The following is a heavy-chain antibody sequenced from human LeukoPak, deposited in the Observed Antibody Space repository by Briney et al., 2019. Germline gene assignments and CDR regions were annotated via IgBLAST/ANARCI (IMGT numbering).Heavy chain of an antibody. D-gene: IGHD2-21*02. J-gene: IGHJ4*02. CDR3: ARVEVGGDYSKFDY. Sequence: GGSLRLSCAASGLSFSSYWLHWVRQAPGKGLVWVSRINEDAKTINYADSVKGRFTISRDNAKNTVSLQMNSLRAEDTAVYYCARVEVGGDYSKFDYWGLGTLVTVSS. CDR1: GLSFSSYW. V-gene: IGHV3-74*01. CDR2: INEDAKTI.